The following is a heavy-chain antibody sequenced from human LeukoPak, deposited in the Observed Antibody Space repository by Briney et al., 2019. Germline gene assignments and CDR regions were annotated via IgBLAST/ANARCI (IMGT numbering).Heavy chain of an antibody. D-gene: IGHD5-24*01. CDR3: ARDGYNLKGDAFDI. V-gene: IGHV4-59*12. Sequence: SETLSLTCTVSGGSISSYYWSWIRQPPGKGLEWIGYIYYSGSTNYNPSLKSRVTISVDTSKNQFSLKLSSVTAADTAVYYCARDGYNLKGDAFDIWGQGTMVTVSS. CDR1: GGSISSYY. CDR2: IYYSGST. J-gene: IGHJ3*02.